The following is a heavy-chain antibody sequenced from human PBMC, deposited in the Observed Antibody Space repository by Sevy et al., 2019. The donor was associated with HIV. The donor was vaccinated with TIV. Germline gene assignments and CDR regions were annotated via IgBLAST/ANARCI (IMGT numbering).Heavy chain of an antibody. CDR2: ISSSNTYK. D-gene: IGHD2-2*02. Sequence: GGSLRLSCAASGFTFSNYNMNWVRQAPGKGLEWVSFISSSNTYKYYADSVKGRFTISRDNAKNSLYLQMNSLRAEDTAVYYCAREGKAYTGYFYYWGQGTLVTVSS. CDR1: GFTFSNYN. CDR3: AREGKAYTGYFYY. J-gene: IGHJ4*02. V-gene: IGHV3-21*01.